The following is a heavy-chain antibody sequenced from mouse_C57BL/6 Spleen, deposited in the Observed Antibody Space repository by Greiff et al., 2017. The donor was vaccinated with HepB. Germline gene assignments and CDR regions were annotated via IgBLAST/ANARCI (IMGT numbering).Heavy chain of an antibody. CDR3: ARLGDYVPLDY. V-gene: IGHV5-9*01. D-gene: IGHD2-4*01. CDR2: ISGGGGNT. CDR1: GFTFSSYT. Sequence: EVQLVESGGGLVKPGGSLKLSCAASGFTFSSYTMSWVRQTPEKRLEWVATISGGGGNTYYPDSVKGRFTISRDNAKNTLYLQMSSLRSEDTALYYCARLGDYVPLDYWGQVTTLTVSS. J-gene: IGHJ2*01.